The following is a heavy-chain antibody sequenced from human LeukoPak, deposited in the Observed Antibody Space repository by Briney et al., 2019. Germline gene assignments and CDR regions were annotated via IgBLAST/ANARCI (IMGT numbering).Heavy chain of an antibody. CDR2: IRWVGGST. J-gene: IGHJ4*02. CDR3: AKGPPPRYCSGGSCLSIDY. V-gene: IGHV3-43*01. D-gene: IGHD2-15*01. Sequence: GGSLRLSCAASGFTFDDYTMHWVRQAPGKGLEWVSLIRWVGGSTYYADSVKGRFTISRDNSKNSLYLQMNSLRTEDTALYYCAKGPPPRYCSGGSCLSIDYWGQGTLVTVSS. CDR1: GFTFDDYT.